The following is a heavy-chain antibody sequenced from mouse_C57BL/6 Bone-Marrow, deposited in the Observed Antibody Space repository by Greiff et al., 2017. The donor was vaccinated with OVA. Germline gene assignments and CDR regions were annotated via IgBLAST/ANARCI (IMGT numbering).Heavy chain of an antibody. CDR1: GYTFTDYE. CDR3: TRGYSNYYGMDY. CDR2: IDPETGGT. Sequence: VQLQQSGAELVRPGASVTLSCTASGYTFTDYEMHWVKQTPVHGLEWIGAIDPETGGTAYTQKFKGKAILTADKSSSTAYMELRSLTSEDSAVYYCTRGYSNYYGMDYGGQGTAVTVSA. D-gene: IGHD2-5*01. V-gene: IGHV1-15*01. J-gene: IGHJ4*01.